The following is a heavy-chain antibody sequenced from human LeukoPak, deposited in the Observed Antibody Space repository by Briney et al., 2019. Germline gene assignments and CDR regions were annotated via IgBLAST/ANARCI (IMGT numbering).Heavy chain of an antibody. CDR1: GGTFSSYA. J-gene: IGHJ6*02. CDR2: IIPIFGTA. D-gene: IGHD3-22*01. V-gene: IGHV1-69*13. CDR3: ARGYYYDSSGYLYYYYYGMDV. Sequence: SVKVSCKASGGTFSSYAISWVRQAPGQGLEWMGGIIPIFGTANYAQKFQGRVTITADESTSTAYVELSSLRSEDTAVYYCARGYYYDSSGYLYYYYYGMDVWGQGTTVTVSS.